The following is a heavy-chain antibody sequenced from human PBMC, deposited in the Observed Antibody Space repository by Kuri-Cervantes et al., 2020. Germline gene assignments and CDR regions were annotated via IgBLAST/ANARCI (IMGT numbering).Heavy chain of an antibody. V-gene: IGHV3-11*04. CDR1: GFTFSDYY. D-gene: IGHD1-26*01. CDR3: ARDSARIVGAVDYGY. Sequence: GESLKISCAASGFTFSDYYMSWIRQAPGKGLEWVSYISSSGSTIYYADSVKGRFTISRDNAKNTLYLQMNSLRAEDTAVYYCARDSARIVGAVDYGYWGQGTLVIVSS. J-gene: IGHJ4*02. CDR2: ISSSGSTI.